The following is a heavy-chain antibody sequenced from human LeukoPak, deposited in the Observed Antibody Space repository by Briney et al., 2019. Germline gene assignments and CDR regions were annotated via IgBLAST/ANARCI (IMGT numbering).Heavy chain of an antibody. CDR3: ARSPVRGSFDY. Sequence: PGGSLRLSWAASQFTFTDYSMHWVRQAPGKGLEWVSSISISSDFMFYADSVKGRFIISRDNAKSSLYLQMNSLRADDTAVYFCARSPVRGSFDYWVQGTLVTVSS. J-gene: IGHJ4*02. D-gene: IGHD1-26*01. V-gene: IGHV3-21*01. CDR1: QFTFTDYS. CDR2: ISISSDFM.